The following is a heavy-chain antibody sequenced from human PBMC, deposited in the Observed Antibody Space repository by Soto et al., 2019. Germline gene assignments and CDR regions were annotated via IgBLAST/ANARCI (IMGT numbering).Heavy chain of an antibody. CDR1: DGSMNSDSSY. Sequence: QLQLQESGPGLVKPSETLSLTCRVSDGSMNSDSSYWGWIRQPPGKGLEWIGVINHSGSTYHNLSLKGRVTMSVDASRNRFSLKLTSMTAADTAVYYCARLGVYVSVGYYYLWDSWCQGTLVTVSS. CDR2: INHSGST. CDR3: ARLGVYVSVGYYYLWDS. D-gene: IGHD3-22*01. J-gene: IGHJ4*02. V-gene: IGHV4-39*01.